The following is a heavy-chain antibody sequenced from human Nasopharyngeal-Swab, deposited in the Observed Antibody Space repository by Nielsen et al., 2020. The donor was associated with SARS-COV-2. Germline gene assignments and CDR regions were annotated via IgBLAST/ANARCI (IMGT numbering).Heavy chain of an antibody. J-gene: IGHJ3*02. CDR1: GFTFSSYA. V-gene: IGHV3-23*01. D-gene: IGHD1-26*01. CDR3: AKDLSIVGANDAFDI. CDR2: ISGSGGST. Sequence: GESLKIFCAASGFTFSSYAMSWVRQAPGKGLEWVSAISGSGGSTYYADSVKGRFTISRDNSKNTLYLQMNSLRAEDTAVYYCAKDLSIVGANDAFDIWGQGTMVTVSS.